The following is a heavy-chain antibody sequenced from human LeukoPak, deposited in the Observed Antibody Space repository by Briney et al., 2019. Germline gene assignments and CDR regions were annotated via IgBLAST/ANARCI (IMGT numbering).Heavy chain of an antibody. CDR1: GGSISSSSYY. Sequence: TSSETLSLTCTVSGGSISSSSYYWGWIRQPPGKGLEWIGSIYYSGSTYYNPSLKSRVTISVDTSKNQFSLKLSSVTAADTAVYYCARPYYYDSSGYFQEWGQGTLVTVSS. J-gene: IGHJ4*02. D-gene: IGHD3-22*01. CDR3: ARPYYYDSSGYFQE. V-gene: IGHV4-39*01. CDR2: IYYSGST.